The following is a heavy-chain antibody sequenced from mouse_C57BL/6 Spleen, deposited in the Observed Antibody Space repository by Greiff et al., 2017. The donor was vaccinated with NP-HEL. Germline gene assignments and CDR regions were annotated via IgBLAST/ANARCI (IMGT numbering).Heavy chain of an antibody. Sequence: EVKLMESGAGLVKPGGSLKLSCAASGFTFSSYAMSWVRQTPEKRLEWVAYISSGGDYIYYADTVKGRFTISRDNARNTLYLQMSSLKSEDTAMYYCTRDRGSTMVTLDWGQGTSVTVSS. CDR3: TRDRGSTMVTLD. CDR2: ISSGGDYI. V-gene: IGHV5-9-1*02. CDR1: GFTFSSYA. J-gene: IGHJ4*01. D-gene: IGHD2-2*01.